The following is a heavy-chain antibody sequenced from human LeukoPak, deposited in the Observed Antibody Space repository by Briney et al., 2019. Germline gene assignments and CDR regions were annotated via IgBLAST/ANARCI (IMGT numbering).Heavy chain of an antibody. V-gene: IGHV1-2*02. CDR2: INPNSGGT. D-gene: IGHD3-10*01. CDR1: GYTFTGYY. CDR3: ARGRITMVRGAKWDY. J-gene: IGHJ4*02. Sequence: ASVKVSCKASGYTFTGYYMHWVRQAPGQGLEWMGWINPNSGGTNYAQKFQGRVTMTRDTSISTAYMELSRLRSDDTAVYYCARGRITMVRGAKWDYWGQGTLVTVSS.